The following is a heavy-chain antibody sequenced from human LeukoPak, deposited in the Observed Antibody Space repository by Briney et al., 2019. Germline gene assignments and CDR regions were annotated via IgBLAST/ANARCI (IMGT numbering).Heavy chain of an antibody. CDR1: GGSISSYY. Sequence: SETLSLTCTVSGGSISSYYWSWIRQPPGKGLEWIGYVYYSGSTNYNPSLKSRVTISVDTSKNQFSLNLSSVTAADTAVYFCARVRGADLDYWGQGTLVTASS. V-gene: IGHV4-59*01. CDR2: VYYSGST. J-gene: IGHJ4*02. D-gene: IGHD4/OR15-4a*01. CDR3: ARVRGADLDY.